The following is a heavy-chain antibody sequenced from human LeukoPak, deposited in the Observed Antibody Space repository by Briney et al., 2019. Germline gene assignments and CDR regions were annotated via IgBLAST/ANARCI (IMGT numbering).Heavy chain of an antibody. V-gene: IGHV3-33*01. CDR1: GFTFSNHG. Sequence: QSGGSLRLSCAASGFTFSNHGMHWVRQAPGKGLEWVAVLWYDGSNEFYADSVKGRFTISRDNSENIVYLQMNDLRVEDTAVYYCAGRLTGYSSGYIHWGQGTLVTVSS. J-gene: IGHJ4*02. CDR3: AGRLTGYSSGYIH. CDR2: LWYDGSNE. D-gene: IGHD5-18*01.